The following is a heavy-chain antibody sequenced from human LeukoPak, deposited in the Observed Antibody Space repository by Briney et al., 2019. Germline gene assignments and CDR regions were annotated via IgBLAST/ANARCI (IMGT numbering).Heavy chain of an antibody. Sequence: ASVKVSCKASGYTFTGYYMHWVRQAPGQGLEWMGWINPNSGGTNYAQKFQGRVTMTRDTSISTAYTELSRLRSDDTAVYYCARDRVWFGELGPVDYWGQGTLVTVSS. CDR3: ARDRVWFGELGPVDY. V-gene: IGHV1-2*02. CDR1: GYTFTGYY. CDR2: INPNSGGT. D-gene: IGHD3-10*01. J-gene: IGHJ4*02.